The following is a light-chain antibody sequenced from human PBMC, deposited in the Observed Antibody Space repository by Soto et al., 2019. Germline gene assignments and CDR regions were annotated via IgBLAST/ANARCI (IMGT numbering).Light chain of an antibody. CDR1: SSDIGGYNY. Sequence: QSVLTQPASVSGSPGQSITISCTGTSSDIGGYNYVSWYRHHPGKAPELIIYGVTNRPSGVSIRFSGSKSGNTASLTISGLQAEDEADYYCSSYTTISTLVVFGGGTKVTVL. V-gene: IGLV2-14*03. J-gene: IGLJ2*01. CDR3: SSYTTISTLVV. CDR2: GVT.